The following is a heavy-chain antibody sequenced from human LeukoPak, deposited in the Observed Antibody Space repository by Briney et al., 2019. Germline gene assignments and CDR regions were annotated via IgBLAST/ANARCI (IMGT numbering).Heavy chain of an antibody. V-gene: IGHV6-1*01. D-gene: IGHD6-19*01. CDR2: TYYRSKWYN. CDR1: GDSVSIKNGA. Sequence: SQTLSLTCVVSGDSVSIKNGAWNWIRQSPSRCLEWLGRTYYRSKWYNDYAESMEGRMTISQDTSKNQYSLHLNSVTPDDTAVYYCARDFGTTGWHTFDYWGQGTLVTVSS. J-gene: IGHJ4*02. CDR3: ARDFGTTGWHTFDY.